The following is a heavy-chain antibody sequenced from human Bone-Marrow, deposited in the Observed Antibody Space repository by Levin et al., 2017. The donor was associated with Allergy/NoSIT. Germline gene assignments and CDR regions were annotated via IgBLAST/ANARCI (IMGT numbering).Heavy chain of an antibody. CDR2: ISSSGSTI. D-gene: IGHD2-15*01. CDR1: GFTFSDYY. V-gene: IGHV3-11*01. Sequence: PGGSLRLSCAASGFTFSDYYMSWIRQAPGKGLEWVSYISSSGSTIYYADSVKGRFTISRDNAKNSLYLQMNSLRAEDTAVYYCASLALRNCRGGSCHDYWGQGTLVTVSS. J-gene: IGHJ4*02. CDR3: ASLALRNCRGGSCHDY.